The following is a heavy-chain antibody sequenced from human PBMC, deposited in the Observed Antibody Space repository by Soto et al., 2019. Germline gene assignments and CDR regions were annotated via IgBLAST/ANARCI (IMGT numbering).Heavy chain of an antibody. Sequence: SETLSLTCAVCGHSISSGFYYWGWVRQPPGKGLEWIGSIYHTESTYYNPSLKSRVTMSVDTSKNQLSLKLSSMTAADTAVYFCARYGYSYSERFFDYWGQRTRVKVCS. D-gene: IGHD5-18*01. V-gene: IGHV4-38-2*01. CDR3: ARYGYSYSERFFDY. J-gene: IGHJ4*02. CDR1: GHSISSGFYY. CDR2: IYHTEST.